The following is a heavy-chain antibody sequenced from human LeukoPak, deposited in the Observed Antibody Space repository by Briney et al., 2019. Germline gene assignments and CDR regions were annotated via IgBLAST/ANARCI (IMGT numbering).Heavy chain of an antibody. Sequence: GGSLRLSCAASGFTFSSYSMNWVRQAPGKGLEWVSSISSSSSYIYYADSVKGRFTISRDNAKNSLYLQMNSLRAEDTAVYYCAKDRGYYDFWSGIKDAFDIWGQGTLVTVSS. V-gene: IGHV3-21*04. CDR1: GFTFSSYS. J-gene: IGHJ3*02. CDR3: AKDRGYYDFWSGIKDAFDI. CDR2: ISSSSSYI. D-gene: IGHD3-3*01.